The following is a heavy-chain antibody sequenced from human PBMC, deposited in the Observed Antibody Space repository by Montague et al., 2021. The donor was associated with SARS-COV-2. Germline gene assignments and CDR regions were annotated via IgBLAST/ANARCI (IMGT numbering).Heavy chain of an antibody. Sequence: SDTLSLTCTVSGGSIRSRSYYWGRIRQLPGQGLEWIGSIYYSGSNYYNPSLKSRVTISVDTSKNQFSLKLSSVTAADTAVYYCARHKRWRIAAAGRDFDYWGQGTLVTVSS. J-gene: IGHJ4*02. CDR2: IYYSGSN. D-gene: IGHD6-13*01. CDR1: GGSIRSRSYY. V-gene: IGHV4-39*01. CDR3: ARHKRWRIAAAGRDFDY.